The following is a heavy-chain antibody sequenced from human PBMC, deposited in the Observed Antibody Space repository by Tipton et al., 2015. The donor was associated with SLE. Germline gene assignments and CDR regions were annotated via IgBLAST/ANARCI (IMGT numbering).Heavy chain of an antibody. CDR2: INHSGST. Sequence: TLSLTCTVSGGSISSYYWSWIRQPPGKGLEWIGEINHSGSTNYNPSLKSRVTISVDTSKNQFSLKLSSVTAADTAVYYCARDGAGDAFDIWGQGTMVTVSS. D-gene: IGHD1-26*01. CDR3: ARDGAGDAFDI. CDR1: GGSISSYY. V-gene: IGHV4-34*01. J-gene: IGHJ3*02.